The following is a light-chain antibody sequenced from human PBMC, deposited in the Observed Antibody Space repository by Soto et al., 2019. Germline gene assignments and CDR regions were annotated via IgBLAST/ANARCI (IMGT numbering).Light chain of an antibody. V-gene: IGLV2-14*01. CDR2: EVS. CDR1: SSDVGGYNY. J-gene: IGLJ1*01. CDR3: SSYTSSSTYV. Sequence: QSVLTQPASVSGSPGQSITISCTGTSSDVGGYNYVSWYQQHPGKAPKLMIYEVSNRPSGVSNRFSGSKSGNTASLTISGLHAEDDDDYYCSSYTSSSTYVFGTGTKLTVL.